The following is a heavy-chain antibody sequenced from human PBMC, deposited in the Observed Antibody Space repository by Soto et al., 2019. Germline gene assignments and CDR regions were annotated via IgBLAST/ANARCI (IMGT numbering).Heavy chain of an antibody. J-gene: IGHJ4*02. CDR1: GGSVSSGSYY. CDR3: ARDEGRDSYNWVAY. Sequence: QVQLQESGPGLVKPSETLSLTCTVSGGSVSSGSYYWSWIRQPPGKGLEWIGYIYYSGSTNYNPSHQSRVTISVDTSKNQFSLKLSSVTAADTAVYYCARDEGRDSYNWVAYWGQGTLVTVSS. D-gene: IGHD1-1*01. CDR2: IYYSGST. V-gene: IGHV4-61*01.